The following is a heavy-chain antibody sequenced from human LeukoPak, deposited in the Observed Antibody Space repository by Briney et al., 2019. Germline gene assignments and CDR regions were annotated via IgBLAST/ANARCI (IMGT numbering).Heavy chain of an antibody. D-gene: IGHD2-2*02. CDR1: GFTFSSYS. CDR2: ISSSTSTI. Sequence: GGSLRVSCAASGFTFSSYSMNWVRQAPGKGLEWVSYISSSTSTIHYADSVKGRFTISRDNAKNSLYLQMNSLRDEDTAVYYCAREHIVVAPAAIDYYYYGMDVWGQGITVTVSS. V-gene: IGHV3-48*02. CDR3: AREHIVVAPAAIDYYYYGMDV. J-gene: IGHJ6*02.